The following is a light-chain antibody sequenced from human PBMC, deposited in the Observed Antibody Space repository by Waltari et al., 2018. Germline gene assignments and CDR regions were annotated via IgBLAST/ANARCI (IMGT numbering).Light chain of an antibody. V-gene: IGKV1-13*02. CDR1: QDINND. CDR2: YAS. J-gene: IGKJ5*01. CDR3: QHFKTYPIT. Sequence: IQLTQSPSSLSASVGDRVTIACRASQDINNDLAWYQQNPGKAPKLLIYYASSLQSGVPSRVSGSGSGTDFTLTISSLQPEDFATYHCQHFKTYPITFGQGTRLEIK.